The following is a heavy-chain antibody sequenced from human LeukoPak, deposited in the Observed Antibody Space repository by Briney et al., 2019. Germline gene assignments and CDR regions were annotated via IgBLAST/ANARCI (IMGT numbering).Heavy chain of an antibody. CDR3: ARDHTTGAFDI. V-gene: IGHV4-59*01. Sequence: SETLSLTCTVSGGSISSYYWSWIRQPPGKGLEWLGYIYYSGSTNYNPSLKSRVTISVDTSKNQFSLKLSSVTAADTAVYYCARDHTTGAFDIWGQGTMVTVSS. J-gene: IGHJ3*02. CDR2: IYYSGST. D-gene: IGHD1-14*01. CDR1: GGSISSYY.